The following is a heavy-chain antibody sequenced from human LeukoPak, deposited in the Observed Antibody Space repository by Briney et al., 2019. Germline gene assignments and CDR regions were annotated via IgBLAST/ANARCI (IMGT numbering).Heavy chain of an antibody. CDR2: FDPEDGQT. Sequence: ASVKVSCKVYGYTLTELSMHWVRQAPGKGLEWMGGFDPEDGQTIYAQKFQGRVTMTEDTSTNTAYMELSSLRSEDTAVYYCASEPEYYGLGSPFHYWGQGTLVTVSP. CDR3: ASEPEYYGLGSPFHY. J-gene: IGHJ4*02. D-gene: IGHD3-10*01. CDR1: GYTLTELS. V-gene: IGHV1-24*01.